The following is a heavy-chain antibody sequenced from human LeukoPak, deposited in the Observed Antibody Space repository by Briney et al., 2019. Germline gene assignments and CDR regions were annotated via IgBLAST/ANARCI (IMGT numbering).Heavy chain of an antibody. CDR2: ISGSGNTI. CDR3: ARGTPVPAATPYYFDY. CDR1: GFTFGRYE. Sequence: GGSLRLSCAASGFTFGRYEMNWVRQAPGKGLEWVSYISGSGNTIYYADSVKGRFTISRDNAKNSLFLQMNSLRAEDTAVYFCARGTPVPAATPYYFDYWGQGTLVTVSS. D-gene: IGHD2-2*01. V-gene: IGHV3-48*03. J-gene: IGHJ4*02.